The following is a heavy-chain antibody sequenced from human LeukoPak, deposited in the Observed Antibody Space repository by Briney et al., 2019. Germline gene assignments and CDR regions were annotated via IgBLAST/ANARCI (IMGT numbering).Heavy chain of an antibody. CDR2: IIPIFGTA. D-gene: IGHD5-12*01. Sequence: SVKVSCKASGGTFSSYAISWVRQAPGQGLEWMGGIIPIFGTANYAQKFQGRVTITADESTSTAYMELSSLRSEDTPVYYCASGGGYSGYDWFDYWGQGTLVTVSS. J-gene: IGHJ4*02. CDR3: ASGGGYSGYDWFDY. CDR1: GGTFSSYA. V-gene: IGHV1-69*01.